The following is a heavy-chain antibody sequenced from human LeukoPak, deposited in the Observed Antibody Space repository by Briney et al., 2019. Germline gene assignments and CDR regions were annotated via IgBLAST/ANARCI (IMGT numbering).Heavy chain of an antibody. CDR1: GYFISTGYY. J-gene: IGHJ3*02. CDR2: IYHSGNT. Sequence: SETLSLTCAVSGYFISTGYYWGWIRQPPGKGLELIGSIYHSGNTYYNPSLKSRVTISVDTSKNQFSLKLTSVTAADTAVYYCARDSSLSSGPTGGFDIWGQGTLVTVSS. V-gene: IGHV4-38-2*02. D-gene: IGHD2-8*02. CDR3: ARDSSLSSGPTGGFDI.